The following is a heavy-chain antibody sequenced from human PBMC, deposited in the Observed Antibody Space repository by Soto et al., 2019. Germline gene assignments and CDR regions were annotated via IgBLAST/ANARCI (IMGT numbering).Heavy chain of an antibody. CDR1: GFSFNRYV. CDR2: INGGGGST. V-gene: IGHV3-23*01. Sequence: EVQLLESGGDLVQPGGSLRLSCFGDGFSFNRYVMSWVRQAPGKGLEWVSGINGGGGSTYYADSVRDRFTTTRDNAKNTVYLQMNNLGADDSAIYYCARFGIGWYNDYWGQGTLVTVSS. J-gene: IGHJ4*02. CDR3: ARFGIGWYNDY. D-gene: IGHD6-19*01.